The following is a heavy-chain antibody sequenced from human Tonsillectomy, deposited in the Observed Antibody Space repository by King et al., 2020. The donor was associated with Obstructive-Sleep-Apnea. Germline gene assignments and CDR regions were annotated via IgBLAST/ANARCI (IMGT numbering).Heavy chain of an antibody. Sequence: QLVQSGAEVKKPGASVKVSCKASGYTFTTYSIHWVRQAPGQRLEWMGWINAGNGNSKCSQKFQGRVSITRDTSASTAYMDLSSLRSEDTAVYYCARRPGSRYFDYWGQGTLVTVSS. J-gene: IGHJ4*02. V-gene: IGHV1-3*01. CDR1: GYTFTTYS. CDR2: INAGNGNS. D-gene: IGHD6-6*01. CDR3: ARRPGSRYFDY.